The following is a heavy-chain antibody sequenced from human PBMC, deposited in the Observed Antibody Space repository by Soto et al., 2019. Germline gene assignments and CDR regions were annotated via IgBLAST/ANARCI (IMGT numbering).Heavy chain of an antibody. V-gene: IGHV3-33*01. CDR2: IWYDGSNK. Sequence: GGSLRLSCAASGFTFSSYGMHWVRQAPGKGLEWVAVIWYDGSNKYYADSVKGRFTISRDNSKNTLYLQMNSLRAEDTAVYYCARGPPYDSSGYYRPGYFDYWGQGTLVTVSS. CDR3: ARGPPYDSSGYYRPGYFDY. J-gene: IGHJ4*02. D-gene: IGHD3-22*01. CDR1: GFTFSSYG.